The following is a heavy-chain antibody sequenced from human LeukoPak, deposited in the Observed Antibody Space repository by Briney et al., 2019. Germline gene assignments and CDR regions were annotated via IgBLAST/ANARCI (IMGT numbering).Heavy chain of an antibody. D-gene: IGHD3-22*01. CDR3: ASRSSGYYYDY. CDR1: GFTVSSNY. Sequence: GGSLRLSCAASGFTVSSNYMSWVRQAQGKGLEWVSSISSSSSYIYYADSVKGRFTISRDNAENSLYLQMNSLRAEDTAVYFCASRSSGYYYDYWGQGALVTVSS. V-gene: IGHV3-21*01. CDR2: ISSSSSYI. J-gene: IGHJ4*02.